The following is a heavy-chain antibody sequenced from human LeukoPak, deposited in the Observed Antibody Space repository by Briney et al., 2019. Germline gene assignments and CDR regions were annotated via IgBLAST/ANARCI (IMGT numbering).Heavy chain of an antibody. V-gene: IGHV4-38-2*02. CDR3: ARSYSSSSRPPTFLGY. CDR2: IYHSGST. J-gene: IGHJ4*02. Sequence: PSETLSLTCTVSGYSISSGYYWGWIRQPPGKGLEWIGSIYHSGSTYYNPSLKSRVTISVDTSKNQFSLKLSSVTAADTAVYYCARSYSSSSRPPTFLGYWGQGTLVTVSS. CDR1: GYSISSGYY. D-gene: IGHD6-6*01.